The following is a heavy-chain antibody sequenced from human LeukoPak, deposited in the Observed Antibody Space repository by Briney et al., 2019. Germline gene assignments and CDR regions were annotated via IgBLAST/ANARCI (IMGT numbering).Heavy chain of an antibody. V-gene: IGHV4-61*02. Sequence: NPSETLSLTCTVSGVSISSGSYRWTWLRQPAGKGLEWIGRIHSSGSNDYNNYISTLESRIIMSVDTSKNQFSLKLSSVTAADTAVYYCAGERGEEYSSGWYKTNYFYNWGQGIRVTVSS. CDR1: GVSISSGSYR. D-gene: IGHD6-19*01. CDR2: IHSSG. J-gene: IGHJ4*02. CDR3: AGERGEEYSSGWYKTNYFYN.